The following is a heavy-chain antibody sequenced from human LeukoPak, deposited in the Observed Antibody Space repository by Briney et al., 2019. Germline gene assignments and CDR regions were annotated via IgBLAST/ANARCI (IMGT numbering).Heavy chain of an antibody. D-gene: IGHD4-17*01. Sequence: ASVKVSCKASEYTFTDYYMHWLRQAPGQGFEWMGWINPNSGDTNYAQKFQGRVTMTRDTSISTAYMELSRLTSDDTAVYYCARVSTVTTYATYWYFDLWGRGTLVTVSS. CDR2: INPNSGDT. CDR3: ARVSTVTTYATYWYFDL. CDR1: EYTFTDYY. J-gene: IGHJ2*01. V-gene: IGHV1-2*02.